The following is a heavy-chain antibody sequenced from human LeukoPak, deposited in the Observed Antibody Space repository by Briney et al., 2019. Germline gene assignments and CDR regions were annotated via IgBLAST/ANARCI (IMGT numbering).Heavy chain of an antibody. CDR1: GYTFTGYY. CDR2: INPNSGGT. Sequence: ASVTVSCTASGYTFTGYYMHWVRQAPGQGLAWMGWINPNSGGTNYAQKFQGRVTMTRDTYISTAYMELSRLRSDDTAVYYCARASRRSPDIWGQGTMVTVSS. V-gene: IGHV1-2*02. CDR3: ARASRRSPDI. J-gene: IGHJ3*02.